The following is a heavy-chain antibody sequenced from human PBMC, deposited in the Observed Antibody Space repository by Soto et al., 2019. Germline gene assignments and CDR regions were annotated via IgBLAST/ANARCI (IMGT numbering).Heavy chain of an antibody. D-gene: IGHD3-10*01. V-gene: IGHV4-31*03. CDR3: TRDSGSAGGPGYYYGMDV. J-gene: IGHJ6*02. Sequence: QVQLQESGPGLVKPSQTLSLTCTVSGGSISSVGYYWSWVRQHPGKGLEWIGYIYYSGTTYYNPSLKSRVTISVDTSKIQFSLKVTSVSAADTTVYYCTRDSGSAGGPGYYYGMDVWGQGTTVTVSS. CDR2: IYYSGTT. CDR1: GGSISSVGYY.